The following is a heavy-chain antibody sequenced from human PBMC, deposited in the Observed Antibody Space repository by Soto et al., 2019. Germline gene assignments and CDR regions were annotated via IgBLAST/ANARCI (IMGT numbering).Heavy chain of an antibody. CDR1: GGSFIGYY. CDR3: ARRYGYAFDI. CDR2: INHSGST. Sequence: SETLSLTCAVYGGSFIGYYWSWIRQPPGKGLEWIGEINHSGSTNYNPSLKSRVTISVDTSKNQFSLKLSSVTAADTAVYYCARRYGYAFDIWGQGTMVTVSS. V-gene: IGHV4-34*01. J-gene: IGHJ3*02. D-gene: IGHD4-17*01.